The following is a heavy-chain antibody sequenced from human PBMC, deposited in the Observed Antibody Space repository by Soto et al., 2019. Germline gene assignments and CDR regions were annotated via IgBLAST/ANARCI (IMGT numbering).Heavy chain of an antibody. Sequence: GESLKISCQGSGYSFISYWIVWVRQMPGKGLEWMGVIYPGDSDTRYSPSFQGQVTISADKSISTAYLQWSSLKASDTAMYYCACLLAARGPYYFDYWGQGTLVTVSS. CDR3: ACLLAARGPYYFDY. J-gene: IGHJ4*02. CDR2: IYPGDSDT. V-gene: IGHV5-51*01. D-gene: IGHD6-6*01. CDR1: GYSFISYW.